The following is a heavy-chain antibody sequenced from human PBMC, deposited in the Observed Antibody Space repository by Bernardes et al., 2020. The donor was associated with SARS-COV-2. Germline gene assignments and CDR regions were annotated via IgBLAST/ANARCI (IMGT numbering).Heavy chain of an antibody. D-gene: IGHD1-1*01. CDR3: AKCVQGSYAMDV. J-gene: IGHJ6*02. Sequence: GGSLRLSCVASGFIFSRNALTWVRQAPGKGLEWLSGISGSGGSTYYADSVKGRFTISRNNSKDTLYLEMNSLKAEDTAIYYCAKCVQGSYAMDVWGQGTTVTVS. CDR1: GFIFSRNA. V-gene: IGHV3-23*01. CDR2: ISGSGGST.